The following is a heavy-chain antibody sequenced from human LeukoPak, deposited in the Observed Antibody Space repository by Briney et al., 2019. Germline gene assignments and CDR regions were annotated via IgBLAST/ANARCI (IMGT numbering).Heavy chain of an antibody. CDR1: GITFSSFW. J-gene: IGHJ4*02. Sequence: GGSLRLSCAASGITFSSFWMSWVRQAPGKGLEWVANIKQDGSEKYYVDSVKGRLTISRDNAKNSLYLQMNSLRAEDTAVYYCARPIVATNLDYWGQGTLVTVSS. CDR3: ARPIVATNLDY. CDR2: IKQDGSEK. D-gene: IGHD5-12*01. V-gene: IGHV3-7*05.